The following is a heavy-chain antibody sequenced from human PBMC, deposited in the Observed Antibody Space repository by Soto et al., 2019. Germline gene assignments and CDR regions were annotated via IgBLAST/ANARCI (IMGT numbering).Heavy chain of an antibody. CDR3: ARDMRAVPWYGGVSSAFDM. Sequence: EVQLVESGGGLVQPGGSLRLSCAASGFTFSKHWMHWVRQAPGQGLVWVSRTKTDGSTSYADSVKGRFTISRDNAKSTLYLEMNSLRAEDTAVYYCARDMRAVPWYGGVSSAFDMWGQGTMVTVS. D-gene: IGHD3-10*01. CDR1: GFTFSKHW. J-gene: IGHJ3*02. CDR2: TKTDGST. V-gene: IGHV3-74*01.